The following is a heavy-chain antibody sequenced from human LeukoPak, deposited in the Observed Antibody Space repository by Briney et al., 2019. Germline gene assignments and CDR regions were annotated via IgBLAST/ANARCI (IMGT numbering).Heavy chain of an antibody. V-gene: IGHV3-30*19. D-gene: IGHD1-14*01. J-gene: IGHJ4*02. CDR3: ASNRYYFDY. CDR2: ISYDGSNK. CDR1: GFTFSNHG. Sequence: GGSLRLSCEASGFTFSNHGMHWVRQAPGKGLEWVAVISYDGSNKYYADSVKGRFTISRDNSKNTLYLQMNSLRAEDTAVYYCASNRYYFDYWGQGTLVTVSS.